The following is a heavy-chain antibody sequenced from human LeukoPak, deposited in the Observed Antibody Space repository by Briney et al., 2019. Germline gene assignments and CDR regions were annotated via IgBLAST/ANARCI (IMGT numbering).Heavy chain of an antibody. V-gene: IGHV1-18*01. D-gene: IGHD6-19*01. CDR3: ARAQSGWYYFDY. CDR1: GYTFTSYG. Sequence: ASVKVSCKASGYTFTSYGISWVRQAPGQGLEWMGWISAYNGNTNYAQKLQGRVTMTTDTSTSTAHMELRSLRSDDTAVYYCARAQSGWYYFDYWGQGTLVTVSS. CDR2: ISAYNGNT. J-gene: IGHJ4*02.